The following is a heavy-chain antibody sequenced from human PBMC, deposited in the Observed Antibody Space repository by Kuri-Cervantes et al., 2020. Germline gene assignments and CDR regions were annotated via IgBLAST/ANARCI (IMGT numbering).Heavy chain of an antibody. CDR1: GRSLNSSSSY. J-gene: IGHJ6*02. V-gene: IGHV4-39*07. D-gene: IGHD6-13*01. Sequence: TMSLTCTVYGRSLNSSSSYWGWIRQPPGKGLEWIGEINHSERTNYNPSLKRRVTRTVDTSKNQFSLKMCFVTARATFVYYCARGPYSSSWYSGYYCMDVWGQGTTVTVSS. CDR2: INHSERT. CDR3: ARGPYSSSWYSGYYCMDV.